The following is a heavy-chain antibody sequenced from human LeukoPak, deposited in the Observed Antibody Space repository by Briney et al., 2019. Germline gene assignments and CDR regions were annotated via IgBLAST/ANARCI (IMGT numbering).Heavy chain of an antibody. CDR1: GFTLSSYS. CDR2: ISSSSSTI. J-gene: IGHJ4*02. CDR3: ARDLGSYGPSEH. Sequence: GGALRLSLGGPGFTLSSYSMNWGRPAPGKGVGGVSYISSSSSTIYYADSVKGRFTISRDNAKNSLYLQMNSLRAEDTAVYYCARDLGSYGPSEHWGQGTLVTVSS. D-gene: IGHD3-10*01. V-gene: IGHV3-48*01.